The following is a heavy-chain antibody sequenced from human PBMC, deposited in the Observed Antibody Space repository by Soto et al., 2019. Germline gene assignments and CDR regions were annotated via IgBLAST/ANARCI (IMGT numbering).Heavy chain of an antibody. CDR1: GYTFTSYY. CDR2: INPSGGST. V-gene: IGHV1-46*01. CDR3: ARDMWIAAAGTNRPLDY. D-gene: IGHD6-13*01. J-gene: IGHJ4*02. Sequence: ASVKVSCKASGYTFTSYYMHWVRQAPGQGLEWMGMINPSGGSTNYAQKFQGRVTMTRDTSTSTVYMELSSLRSEDTAVYYCARDMWIAAAGTNRPLDYWGQGTPVTVSS.